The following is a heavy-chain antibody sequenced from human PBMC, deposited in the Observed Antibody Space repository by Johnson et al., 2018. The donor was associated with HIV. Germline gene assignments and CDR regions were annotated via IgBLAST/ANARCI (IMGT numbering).Heavy chain of an antibody. CDR3: ARDATPWGGDYVGYAFDL. Sequence: QVQLVESGGGLVKPGGSLRLHCAASGFTLSDYYMSWIRQAPGKGLEWVSYISASIGYADSVKGRFTISRDNAKNSLYLQMNSLRAEDTAVYYCARDATPWGGDYVGYAFDLWGRGTVVTVSS. D-gene: IGHD4-17*01. CDR2: ISASI. CDR1: GFTLSDYY. J-gene: IGHJ3*01. V-gene: IGHV3-11*04.